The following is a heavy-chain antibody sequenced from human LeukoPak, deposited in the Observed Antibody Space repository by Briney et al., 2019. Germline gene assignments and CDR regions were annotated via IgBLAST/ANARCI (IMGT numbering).Heavy chain of an antibody. D-gene: IGHD3-9*01. CDR3: ARTDYDIFSASDY. Sequence: GGSLRLSCAASGFTFSSYSMNWVRQAPGMGLEWVSSINVTSNYKYYADSVKGRFTISRDNAQSSLNLQMNSLRAEDTAVYYCARTDYDIFSASDYWGQGILVTVSS. CDR2: INVTSNYK. J-gene: IGHJ4*02. CDR1: GFTFSSYS. V-gene: IGHV3-21*01.